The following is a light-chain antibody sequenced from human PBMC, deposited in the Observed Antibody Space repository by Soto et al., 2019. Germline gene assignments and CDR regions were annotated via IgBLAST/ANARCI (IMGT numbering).Light chain of an antibody. CDR2: KAS. J-gene: IGKJ4*01. CDR3: QQYNTYPLT. CDR1: QSISTW. Sequence: DIQLTQSPSTLSASVGDRVTITCRASQSISTWLAWYQQKPGKAPKLLIYKASSLEGGVPSRFSGSGSGTEFHITVRSLQPDDFATYYCQQYNTYPLTCGGGTTVEIK. V-gene: IGKV1-5*03.